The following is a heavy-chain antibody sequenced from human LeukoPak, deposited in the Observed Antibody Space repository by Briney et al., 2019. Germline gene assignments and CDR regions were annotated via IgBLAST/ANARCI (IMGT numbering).Heavy chain of an antibody. CDR2: ISAYNGNT. V-gene: IGHV1-18*01. J-gene: IGHJ6*03. CDR3: ARGYDFWSGYGCSNYYYYYMDV. CDR1: GYTFTSYG. Sequence: ASVKVSCKASGYTFTSYGISWVRQAPGQGLEWMGWISAYNGNTNYAQKLQGRVTMTTDTSTSTAYMELRSLRSDDTAVYYCARGYDFWSGYGCSNYYYYYMDVWGKGTTVTVSS. D-gene: IGHD3-3*01.